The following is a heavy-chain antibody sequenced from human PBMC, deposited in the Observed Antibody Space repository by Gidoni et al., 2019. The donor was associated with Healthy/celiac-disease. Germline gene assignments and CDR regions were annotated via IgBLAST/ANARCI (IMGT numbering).Heavy chain of an antibody. CDR2: ISSSSSYI. D-gene: IGHD5-12*01. J-gene: IGHJ6*03. CDR1: GFPFSSQC. Sequence: EVQLAESGGGLVKPGGSLRLSCASSGFPFSSQCMNLGRQAPGKGLEGVTSISSSSSYISYADSVKGRFTISRDNAKNSLYLQMNSLRAEDTAVYYCARFPGDIVATIENYYYYYMDVWGKGTTVTVSS. V-gene: IGHV3-21*01. CDR3: ARFPGDIVATIENYYYYYMDV.